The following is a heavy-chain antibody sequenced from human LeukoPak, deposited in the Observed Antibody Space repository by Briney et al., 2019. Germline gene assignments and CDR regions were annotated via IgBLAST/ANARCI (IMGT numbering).Heavy chain of an antibody. D-gene: IGHD3-22*01. CDR2: IYYSGST. CDR1: GGSVSSGSYY. Sequence: SETLSLTCTVSGGSVSSGSYYWSWIRQPPGKGLEWIGYIYYSGSTNYNPSLKRRVTISVDTSKNQFSLKLSSVTAADTAVYYCAREDESSGYYIRWGQGTLVTVSS. J-gene: IGHJ4*02. CDR3: AREDESSGYYIR. V-gene: IGHV4-61*01.